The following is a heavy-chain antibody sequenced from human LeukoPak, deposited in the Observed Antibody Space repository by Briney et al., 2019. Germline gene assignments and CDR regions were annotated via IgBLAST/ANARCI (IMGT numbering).Heavy chain of an antibody. CDR1: GGSISSGGYY. CDR2: IYHSGST. Sequence: SQTLSLTCTVSGGSISSGGYYWSWIRQPPGKGLEWIGYIYHSGSTYYNPSLKSRVTISVDRSKNQFSLKLSSVTAADTAVYYCARVRGGGSGIEYYFDYWGQGTLVTVSS. CDR3: ARVRGGGSGIEYYFDY. V-gene: IGHV4-30-2*01. D-gene: IGHD3-10*01. J-gene: IGHJ4*02.